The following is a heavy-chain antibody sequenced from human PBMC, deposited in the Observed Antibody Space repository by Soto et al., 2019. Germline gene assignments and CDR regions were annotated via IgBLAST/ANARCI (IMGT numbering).Heavy chain of an antibody. Sequence: PSETLSVTCTVSGGSISSGGYYWSWIRQHPGKGLEWIGYIYYSGSTYYNPSLKSRVTISVDTSKNQFSLKLSPVTAADTAVYYCARAYFDWSSRSSYYYGMDVWGQGTTVTVSS. V-gene: IGHV4-31*03. CDR3: ARAYFDWSSRSSYYYGMDV. CDR2: IYYSGST. CDR1: GGSISSGGYY. D-gene: IGHD3-9*01. J-gene: IGHJ6*02.